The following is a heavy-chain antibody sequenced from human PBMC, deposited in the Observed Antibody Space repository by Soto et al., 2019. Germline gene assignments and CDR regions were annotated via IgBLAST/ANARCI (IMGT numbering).Heavy chain of an antibody. CDR3: AASIAVAAYDAFEF. CDR1: GFTFTSSA. D-gene: IGHD6-19*01. V-gene: IGHV1-58*02. CDR2: IVVGSGNT. J-gene: IGHJ3*01. Sequence: SVKVSCKASGFTFTSSAMQWVRQARGQRLEWIGWIVVGSGNTNYAQKFQERVTITRDMSTSTAYMELSSLRSEDTAVYYCAASIAVAAYDAFEFWAQGTMVTVSS.